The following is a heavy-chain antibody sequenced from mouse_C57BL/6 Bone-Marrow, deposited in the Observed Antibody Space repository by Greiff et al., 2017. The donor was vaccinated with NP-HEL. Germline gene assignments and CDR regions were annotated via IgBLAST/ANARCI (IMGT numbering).Heavy chain of an antibody. CDR1: GFTFSDFY. Sequence: EVKVVESGGGLVQSGRSLRLSCATSGFTFSDFYMEWVRQAPGKGLEWIAASRNKANDYTTEYSASVQGRFIVSRDTSQSIRYLQMNALRAEDTAIYYCARDLYGNYDVGGTGTTVTVSS. CDR2: SRNKANDYTT. CDR3: ARDLYGNYDV. J-gene: IGHJ1*03. V-gene: IGHV7-1*01. D-gene: IGHD2-10*02.